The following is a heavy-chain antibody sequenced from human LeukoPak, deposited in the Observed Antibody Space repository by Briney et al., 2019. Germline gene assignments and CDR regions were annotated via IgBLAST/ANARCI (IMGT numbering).Heavy chain of an antibody. V-gene: IGHV3-30*03. D-gene: IGHD3-10*01. CDR2: ISNDGIKK. J-gene: IGHJ4*02. Sequence: GGSLRLSCVGSGFSFSTYGMHWVRRAPGKGLEWVAVISNDGIKKYYVDSVKGRFTISRDNSKHTLYLQMDSLRTEDTAVYYCAVIYGSGSYFVDSWGQGTLVTVSS. CDR1: GFSFSTYG. CDR3: AVIYGSGSYFVDS.